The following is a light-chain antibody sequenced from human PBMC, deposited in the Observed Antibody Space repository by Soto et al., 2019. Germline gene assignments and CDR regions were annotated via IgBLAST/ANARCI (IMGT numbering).Light chain of an antibody. CDR1: QTVNSVY. CDR2: GAS. J-gene: IGKJ4*01. V-gene: IGKV3-20*01. CDR3: HQYVSSPLT. Sequence: EIVLTQSPGTLSLSPGERATLSCRASQTVNSVYLAWYQQKPGQAPRLLIYGASSRATGIPDRFSGSGSGTDFTLTITRLEPDDFAVYYCHQYVSSPLTFGGGTKVEIK.